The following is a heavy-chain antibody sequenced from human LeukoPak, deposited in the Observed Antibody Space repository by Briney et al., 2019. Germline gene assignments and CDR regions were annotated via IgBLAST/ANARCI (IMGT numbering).Heavy chain of an antibody. CDR2: INHSGNT. Sequence: SETLSLTCAVYGGSFSGYYWSWIRQPPGKGLEWIGEINHSGNTNYNPSLKSRVTISVDTSKNQFSLKLSSVTAADTAVYYCAADYVWGSYRTIDYWGQGTLVTVSS. J-gene: IGHJ4*02. V-gene: IGHV4-34*01. CDR1: GGSFSGYY. D-gene: IGHD3-16*02. CDR3: AADYVWGSYRTIDY.